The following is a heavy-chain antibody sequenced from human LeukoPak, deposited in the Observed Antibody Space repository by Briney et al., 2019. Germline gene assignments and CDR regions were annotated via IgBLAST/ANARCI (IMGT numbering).Heavy chain of an antibody. CDR3: ARAGTTSYFDY. Sequence: SVKVSCKASGGTFGSYAISWVRQAPGQGLEWMGRIIPIFGTANYAQKFQGRVTITTDESTSTAYMELSSLRSEDTAVYYCARAGTTSYFDYWGQGTLVTVSS. V-gene: IGHV1-69*05. J-gene: IGHJ4*02. D-gene: IGHD2/OR15-2a*01. CDR1: GGTFGSYA. CDR2: IIPIFGTA.